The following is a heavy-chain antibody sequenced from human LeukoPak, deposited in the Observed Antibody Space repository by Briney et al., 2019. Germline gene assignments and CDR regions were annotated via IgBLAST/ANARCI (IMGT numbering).Heavy chain of an antibody. V-gene: IGHV3-33*06. J-gene: IGHJ4*02. Sequence: PGRSLRLSCAASGFIFSSYGMHWVRQAPGKGLEWVAVIWYDGSNKYYADSVKGRFTISRDNSKNTLYLQMNSLRAEDTAVYYCAKARRSSSPPLLVDYWGQGTLVTVSS. CDR3: AKARRSSSPPLLVDY. D-gene: IGHD6-6*01. CDR2: IWYDGSNK. CDR1: GFIFSSYG.